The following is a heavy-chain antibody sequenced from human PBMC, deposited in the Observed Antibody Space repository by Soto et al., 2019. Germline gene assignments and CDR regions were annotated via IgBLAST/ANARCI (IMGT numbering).Heavy chain of an antibody. CDR3: AKDPAEYDFWSGYYHFDY. CDR2: ISGSGGST. J-gene: IGHJ4*02. V-gene: IGHV3-23*01. Sequence: EVQLLESGGGLVQPGGSLRLSCAASGFTFSSYAMSWVRQAPGKGLEWVSAISGSGGSTYYADSVKGRFTISKDNSKKTLYLQMNSLRAEDTAVYSCAKDPAEYDFWSGYYHFDYWGQGTLVTVSS. D-gene: IGHD3-3*01. CDR1: GFTFSSYA.